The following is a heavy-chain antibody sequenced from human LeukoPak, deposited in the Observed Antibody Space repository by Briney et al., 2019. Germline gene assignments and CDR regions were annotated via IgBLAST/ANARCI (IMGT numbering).Heavy chain of an antibody. CDR2: IFPPFGTA. Sequence: SVNVSCKASGCTFTTYAIRWVLQAAGRGLEWMGGIFPPFGTANYAQKFQGRVTINTGQSTRTAYMELSSLRSEDIAVYYCARDFESHCTNGVRYYMDVWGKGTTVTGSS. V-gene: IGHV1-69*05. J-gene: IGHJ6*03. CDR3: ARDFESHCTNGVRYYMDV. CDR1: GCTFTTYA. D-gene: IGHD2-8*01.